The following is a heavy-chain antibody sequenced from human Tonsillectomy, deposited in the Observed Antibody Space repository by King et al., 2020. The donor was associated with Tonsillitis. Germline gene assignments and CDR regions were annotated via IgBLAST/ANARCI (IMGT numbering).Heavy chain of an antibody. CDR2: ISSSSSFT. J-gene: IGHJ6*03. CDR1: GFTFSDYY. Sequence: VQLLESGGGLVKPGGSLRLACAASGFTFSDYYMSWIRQAPGKGLEWASYISSSSSFTNYADSVKGRFTISRDNAKNSLYLQMNSLRAEDTAVYYCARGGDYTPYYMDVWGKGTTVTVSS. D-gene: IGHD4-17*01. V-gene: IGHV3-11*03. CDR3: ARGGDYTPYYMDV.